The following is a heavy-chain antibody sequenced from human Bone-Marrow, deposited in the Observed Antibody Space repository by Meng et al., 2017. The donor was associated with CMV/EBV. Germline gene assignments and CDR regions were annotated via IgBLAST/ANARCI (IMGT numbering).Heavy chain of an antibody. D-gene: IGHD3-22*01. CDR3: ARYLAYYYDSSGYYGMDV. J-gene: IGHJ6*02. CDR1: GFTFSSYS. Sequence: GESLKISCAASGFTFSSYSMNWVRQAPGKGLEWVSFISRSSSYIYNADSVKGRFTISRDNAKNSLYLQMNSLRAEDTAVYYCARYLAYYYDSSGYYGMDVWGQGTTVTVSS. CDR2: ISRSSSYI. V-gene: IGHV3-21*01.